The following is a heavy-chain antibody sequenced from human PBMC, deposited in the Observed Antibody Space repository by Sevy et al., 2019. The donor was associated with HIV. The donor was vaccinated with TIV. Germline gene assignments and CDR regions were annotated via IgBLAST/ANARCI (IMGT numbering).Heavy chain of an antibody. V-gene: IGHV3-23*01. CDR3: AKDTIPGYYYYGMDV. CDR2: ISGSGGST. D-gene: IGHD3-10*01. Sequence: GGSLRLSCAASGFTFSSYAMSWVCQAPGKGLEWVSAISGSGGSTYYADSVKGRFTISRDNSKNTLYLQMNSLRAEDTAVYYCAKDTIPGYYYYGMDVWGQGTTVTVSS. CDR1: GFTFSSYA. J-gene: IGHJ6*02.